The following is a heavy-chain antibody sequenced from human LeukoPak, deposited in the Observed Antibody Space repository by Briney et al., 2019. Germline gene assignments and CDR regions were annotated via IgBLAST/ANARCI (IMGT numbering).Heavy chain of an antibody. Sequence: SGPTLVKPTQTLTLTCTFSGFSLRTSGVGVGWIRQPPGKALEWLALMYCNDGKRYSPSLKSRLTITKDTSKSQVVLTVTSMDPVDTATYYCARGLTGGGSDYWGQGTLVTVSS. D-gene: IGHD3-10*01. CDR2: MYCNDGK. CDR3: ARGLTGGGSDY. J-gene: IGHJ4*02. V-gene: IGHV2-5*01. CDR1: GFSLRTSGVG.